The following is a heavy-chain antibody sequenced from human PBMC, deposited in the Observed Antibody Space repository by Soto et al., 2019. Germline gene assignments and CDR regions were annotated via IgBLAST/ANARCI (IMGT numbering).Heavy chain of an antibody. J-gene: IGHJ4*02. V-gene: IGHV3-23*01. D-gene: IGHD3-3*01. CDR2: ISGSGGST. CDR1: GFTFSSYA. Sequence: GGSLRLSCAASGFTFSSYAMSWVRQAPGMGLAWVSAISGSGGSTYYADSVNGRLTISRDNSKDALYLVMNSLRAEGTSVYYSAKEAWAIFGAFVFWGQGTLVTVSS. CDR3: AKEAWAIFGAFVF.